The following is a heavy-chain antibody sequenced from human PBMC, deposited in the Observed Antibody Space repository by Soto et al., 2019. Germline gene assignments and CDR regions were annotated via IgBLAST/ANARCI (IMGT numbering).Heavy chain of an antibody. CDR1: GFSLATKGVG. J-gene: IGHJ3*01. D-gene: IGHD3-16*02. CDR3: AHIVITYGGVVGDDAFAV. V-gene: IGHV2-5*02. CDR2: VYWDNDR. Sequence: SGPTLVNPTEALTLTCTFSGFSLATKGVGVGWIRQSPGKALEWLAVVYWDNDRRYSPSLTTRLTVTKDSSKNQVALTMTNMDSVDTGTFYCAHIVITYGGVVGDDAFAVRGQGTVVTVSS.